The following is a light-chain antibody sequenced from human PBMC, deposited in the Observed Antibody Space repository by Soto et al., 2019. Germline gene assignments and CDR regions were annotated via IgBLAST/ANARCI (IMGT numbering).Light chain of an antibody. CDR2: FAS. V-gene: IGKV3-15*01. J-gene: IGKJ5*01. CDR3: QQYNNWPPRIT. Sequence: ELVMTQSPATLSVSPGERATLSCRASQSVSSSYLAWYQQKPGQAPRLLIYFASTRATGIPARFSGSGSGTEFTLTISSLQSEDFAVYYCQQYNNWPPRITFGQGTRLEIK. CDR1: QSVSSSY.